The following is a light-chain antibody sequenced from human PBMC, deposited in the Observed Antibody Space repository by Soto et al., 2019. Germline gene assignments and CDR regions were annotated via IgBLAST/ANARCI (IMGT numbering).Light chain of an antibody. CDR3: QQVNVYPST. V-gene: IGKV1-9*01. J-gene: IGKJ4*01. CDR2: DAS. CDR1: QGMSSY. Sequence: IQLTQSPSSLSASVGDKVTITCRASQGMSSYLGWCRQKPGKAPNLLIYDASTLHSGVPSRFSGGESGTDFTLTISSLQPEDFATYYCQQVNVYPSTFGGGTKVEIK.